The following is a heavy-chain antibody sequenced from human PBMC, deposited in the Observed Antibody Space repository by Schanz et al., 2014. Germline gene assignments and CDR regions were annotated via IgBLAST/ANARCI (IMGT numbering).Heavy chain of an antibody. J-gene: IGHJ6*02. CDR1: GFTVSTSY. V-gene: IGHV3-53*04. Sequence: DVQLLDSGGGLVQPGGSLRLSCAASGFTVSTSYIHWVRQAPGKGLEWVSTIYSSGSTYYADSVRGRVTISRDNSMNTVYLQMNSLRSDDAAVYYCARAQGVIRLYYGVDVWGQGTTVTVSS. CDR3: ARAQGVIRLYYGVDV. D-gene: IGHD3-10*01. CDR2: IYSSGST.